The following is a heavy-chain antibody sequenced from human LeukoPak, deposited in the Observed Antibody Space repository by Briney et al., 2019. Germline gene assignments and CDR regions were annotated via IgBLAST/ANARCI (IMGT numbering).Heavy chain of an antibody. CDR1: GYTSPFYG. V-gene: IGHV1-18*01. J-gene: IGHJ4*02. CDR2: ISTETQSP. D-gene: IGHD6-19*01. Sequence: ASVMVSCKVSGYTSPFYGITWVRQAPGQGLEWMGWISTETQSPNCAQKLQDRLTMTTDSSTSTAYMELRSLRSDDTAVYYCARNSGHPTSSSDYWGQGTLVTVSS. CDR3: ARNSGHPTSSSDY.